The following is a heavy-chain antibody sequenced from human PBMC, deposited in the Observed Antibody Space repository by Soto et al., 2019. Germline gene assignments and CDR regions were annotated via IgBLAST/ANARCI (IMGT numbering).Heavy chain of an antibody. CDR1: GFTFDDYA. V-gene: IGHV3-9*01. D-gene: IGHD6-13*01. J-gene: IGHJ4*02. Sequence: EVQLVESGGGLEQPGRSLRLSCAASGFTFDDYAMHWVRQAPGKGLEWVSGISRDSGSINYADSVKGRFTISRDNAKNSLYLQLDSLRPEDTALYYCAKEGSSSWTDYGGYYFDHWGRGTQVTVSS. CDR2: ISRDSGSI. CDR3: AKEGSSSWTDYGGYYFDH.